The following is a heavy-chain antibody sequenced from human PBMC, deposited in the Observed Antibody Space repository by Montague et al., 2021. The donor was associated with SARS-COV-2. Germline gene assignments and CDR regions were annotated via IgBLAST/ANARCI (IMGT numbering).Heavy chain of an antibody. Sequence: SETLSLTCTVSGGSISSSSYSWGWIRQPPGKGLEWIGSIYYSGSTYYNPSLKSRVTISVDTSKNQFSLKLSSVTAADTAVYYCARSDLSVIVLVVYATRGGYFDLWGRGTLVTVSS. V-gene: IGHV4-39*07. CDR1: GGSISSSSYS. D-gene: IGHD2-8*02. J-gene: IGHJ2*01. CDR2: IYYSGST. CDR3: ARSDLSVIVLVVYATRGGYFDL.